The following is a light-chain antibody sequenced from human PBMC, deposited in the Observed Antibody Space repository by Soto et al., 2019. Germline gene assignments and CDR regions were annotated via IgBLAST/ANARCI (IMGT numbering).Light chain of an antibody. CDR3: RSYAGSYSYV. V-gene: IGLV2-11*01. J-gene: IGLJ1*01. CDR1: SSDVGGYNY. CDR2: DVS. Sequence: QSALTQPRSVSGSPGQSVTISCTGTSSDVGGYNYVSWYQEQPGKAPKLMIYDVSKRPSGVPDRFSGSKSGNTASLTISGLQAEDEADYYCRSYAGSYSYVFGTGNKVTVL.